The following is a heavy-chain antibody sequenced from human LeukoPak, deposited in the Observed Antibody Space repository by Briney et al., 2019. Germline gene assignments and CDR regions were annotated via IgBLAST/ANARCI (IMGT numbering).Heavy chain of an antibody. D-gene: IGHD3-10*01. CDR3: ALWESPGY. CDR1: GFTFSSYS. Sequence: KSGGSLRLSCAASGFTFSSYSMNWVRQAPGKGLEWVSSISSSSSYIYYADSVKGRFTISRDISKSTLYLQMSSLRAEDTAVYYCALWESPGYWGQGTLVTVSS. J-gene: IGHJ4*02. CDR2: ISSSSSYI. V-gene: IGHV3-21*04.